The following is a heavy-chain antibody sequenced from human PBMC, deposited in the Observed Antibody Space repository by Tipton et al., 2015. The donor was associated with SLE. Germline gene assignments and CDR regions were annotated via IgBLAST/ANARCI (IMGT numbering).Heavy chain of an antibody. J-gene: IGHJ4*02. CDR1: GGSISSGSYY. CDR3: ARDDSGSYYVFDY. CDR2: IYTSGST. Sequence: TLSLTCTVSGGSISSGSYYWSWIRQPAGKGLEGIGRIYTSGSTNYNPSLKSRVTISVDTSKNQFSLKLSSVTAADTAVYYCARDDSGSYYVFDYWGQGTLVTVSS. V-gene: IGHV4-61*02. D-gene: IGHD1-26*01.